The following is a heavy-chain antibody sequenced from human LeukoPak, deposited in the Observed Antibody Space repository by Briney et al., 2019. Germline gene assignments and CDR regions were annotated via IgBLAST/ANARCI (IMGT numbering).Heavy chain of an antibody. CDR2: IYYSGST. V-gene: IGHV4-59*01. Sequence: PSETLSLTCTVSGGSISSYYWSWIRQPPGKGPEWIGYIYYSGSTNYNPSLKSRVTISVDTSKNQFSLKLSSVTAADTAVYYCARASWYFDLWGRGTLVTVSS. J-gene: IGHJ2*01. CDR3: ARASWYFDL. CDR1: GGSISSYY.